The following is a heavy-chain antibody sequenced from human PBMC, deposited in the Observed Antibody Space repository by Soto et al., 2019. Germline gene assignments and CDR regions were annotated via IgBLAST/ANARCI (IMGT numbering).Heavy chain of an antibody. CDR1: GFTFSSYS. CDR2: ISSSSSTI. D-gene: IGHD5-12*01. V-gene: IGHV3-48*01. CDR3: ARAIVDTISSFDY. J-gene: IGHJ4*02. Sequence: PGGSLRLSCAASGFTFSSYSMNWVRQAPGKGLEWVSYISSSSSTIYYADSVKGRFTISRDNAKNSLYLQMNSLRAEDTAVYYCARAIVDTISSFDYWGQGTLVTVS.